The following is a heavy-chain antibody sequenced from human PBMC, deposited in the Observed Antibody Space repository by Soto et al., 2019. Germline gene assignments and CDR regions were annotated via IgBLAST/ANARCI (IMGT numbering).Heavy chain of an antibody. J-gene: IGHJ4*02. D-gene: IGHD6-13*01. Sequence: GGSLRLSCAASGFTFSSYGIHWVRQAPGKGLEWVAVISYDGSNKYYADSVKGRFTISRDNSENTLYLQMNSLRAEDTAVYYCAKDQGAAAGIFDYWGQGTLVTVSS. CDR2: ISYDGSNK. V-gene: IGHV3-30*18. CDR1: GFTFSSYG. CDR3: AKDQGAAAGIFDY.